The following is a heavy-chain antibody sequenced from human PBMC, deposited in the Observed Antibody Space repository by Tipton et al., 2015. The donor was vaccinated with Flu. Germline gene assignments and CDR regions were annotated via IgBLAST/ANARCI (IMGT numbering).Heavy chain of an antibody. D-gene: IGHD3-10*01. V-gene: IGHV4-4*07. Sequence: TLSLTCSVSGASISTDYWSWIRQPAGKGLEWIGRVYNSVTTNYNPSLKSRVTMTVDTSKNQFSLKLTSVTAADTAVYYCASKFGSGYYWEPIDYWGQGTLVTVSS. CDR2: VYNSVTT. CDR1: GASISTDY. CDR3: ASKFGSGYYWEPIDY. J-gene: IGHJ4*02.